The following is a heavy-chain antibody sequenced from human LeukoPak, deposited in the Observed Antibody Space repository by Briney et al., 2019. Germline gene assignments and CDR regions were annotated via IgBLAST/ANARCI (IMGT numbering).Heavy chain of an antibody. CDR1: GGSFSGYY. Sequence: SETLSLTCAVYGGSFSGYYWSWIRQPPGKGLEWIGETNHSGSTNYNPSLKSRVTISVDTSKNQFSLKLSSVTAADTAVYYCARGGGYSYGYPPGSYWGQGTLVTVSS. V-gene: IGHV4-34*01. CDR2: TNHSGST. CDR3: ARGGGYSYGYPPGSY. J-gene: IGHJ4*02. D-gene: IGHD5-18*01.